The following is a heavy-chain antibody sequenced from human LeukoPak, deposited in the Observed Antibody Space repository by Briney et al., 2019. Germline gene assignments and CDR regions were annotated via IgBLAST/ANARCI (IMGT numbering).Heavy chain of an antibody. J-gene: IGHJ4*02. CDR2: IYIGGST. V-gene: IGHV4-4*07. CDR3: AREFVNDYGDSFPPPGPYFDY. D-gene: IGHD4-17*01. CDR1: GGSISSYY. Sequence: SETLSLACIVSGGSISSYYWNWIRQSAGKGLEWIRRIYIGGSTSYNPSLKSRVTMSVDTSKIQFSLNLTSVTAADTAVYYCAREFVNDYGDSFPPPGPYFDYWGQGTLVTVSS.